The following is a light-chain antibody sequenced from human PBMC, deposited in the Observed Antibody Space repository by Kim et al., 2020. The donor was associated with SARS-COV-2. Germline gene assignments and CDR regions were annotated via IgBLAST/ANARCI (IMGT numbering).Light chain of an antibody. V-gene: IGLV1-40*01. J-gene: IGLJ3*02. CDR2: ADN. CDR1: ISNVGEGRA. CDR3: QYYDNSMTAWV. Sequence: QTVTSSCRGSISNVGEGRAAYWFQHVPGRAPKLLIFADNTRPSGFPDRFSGTKSGTSASLVITARQAAEEDGYYCQYYDNSMTAWVFGGGTQLTVL.